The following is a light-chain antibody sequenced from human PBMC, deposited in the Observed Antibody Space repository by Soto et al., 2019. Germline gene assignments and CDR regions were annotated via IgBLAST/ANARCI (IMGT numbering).Light chain of an antibody. V-gene: IGLV2-8*01. CDR3: SSYAGSNVV. Sequence: QSALTQPPSASGSPGQSVTIACTGTSSDIGNYNFVTWYQHHPGKAPKLMIYEVSKRPSGDPDRFSGSKSGNTASLTVSGLQAEDEADYYCSSYAGSNVVFGGGTKVTVL. CDR1: SSDIGNYNF. J-gene: IGLJ2*01. CDR2: EVS.